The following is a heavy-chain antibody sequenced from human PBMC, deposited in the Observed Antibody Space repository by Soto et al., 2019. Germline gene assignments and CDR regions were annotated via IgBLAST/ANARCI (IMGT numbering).Heavy chain of an antibody. Sequence: ASVKVSCKASGGTFSSYAISWVRQAPGQWLEWMGGIIPIFGTANYAQKFQGRVTITADESTSTAYMELSSLRSEDTAVYYCARDDSSSWYGTYWGQGTLVTVSS. CDR3: ARDDSSSWYGTY. V-gene: IGHV1-69*13. CDR2: IIPIFGTA. CDR1: GGTFSSYA. D-gene: IGHD6-13*01. J-gene: IGHJ4*02.